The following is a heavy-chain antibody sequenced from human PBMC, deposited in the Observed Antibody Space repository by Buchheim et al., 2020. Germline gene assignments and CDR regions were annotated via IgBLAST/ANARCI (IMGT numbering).Heavy chain of an antibody. CDR1: GFTFSRYW. J-gene: IGHJ4*02. V-gene: IGHV3-74*01. CDR3: AYWRGDSGYVSAY. Sequence: EVQLLESGGGLVQPGGSLRLTCAASGFTFSRYWMNWVRQAPGKGLVWVSRIFSDGTSTSYADFVKGRFTISRDNAKNTVYLQMNSLRAEDTAVYYCAYWRGDSGYVSAYWGQGTL. CDR2: IFSDGTST. D-gene: IGHD3-22*01.